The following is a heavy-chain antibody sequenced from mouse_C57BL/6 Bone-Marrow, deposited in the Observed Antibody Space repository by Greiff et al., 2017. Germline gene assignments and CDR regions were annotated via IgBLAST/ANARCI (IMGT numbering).Heavy chain of an antibody. D-gene: IGHD2-4*01. J-gene: IGHJ1*03. CDR1: GYTFTSYW. CDR2: IYPSDSET. V-gene: IGHV1-61*01. Sequence: VQLKQPGAELVRPGSSVKLSCKASGYTFTSYWMDWVKQRPGQGLEWIGNIYPSDSETHYNQKFKDKATLTVDKSSSTAYMQLSSLTSEDSAVYYCAGDYDGTGYFDVWGTGTTVTVSS. CDR3: AGDYDGTGYFDV.